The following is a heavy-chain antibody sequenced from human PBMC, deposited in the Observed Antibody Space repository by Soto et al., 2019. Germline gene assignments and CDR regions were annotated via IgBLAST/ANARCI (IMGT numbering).Heavy chain of an antibody. CDR1: GFTFRSYG. J-gene: IGHJ4*02. CDR2: VSGGGETT. Sequence: GGSLRLSCAGSGFTFRSYGLHWVRQSPGKGLEWVAVVSGGGETTYYADSVKGRSTISRDNSKNMMYMQMDSLRPEDTAVYYCAKEADIVIGPVAGPVAFSFDLWGQGTLVTVPQ. D-gene: IGHD2-2*01. CDR3: AKEADIVIGPVAGPVAFSFDL. V-gene: IGHV3-30*18.